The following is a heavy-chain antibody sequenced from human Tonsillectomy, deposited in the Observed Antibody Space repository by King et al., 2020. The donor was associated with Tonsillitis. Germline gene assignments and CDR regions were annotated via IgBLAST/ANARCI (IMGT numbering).Heavy chain of an antibody. CDR2: INPNSGGT. J-gene: IGHJ4*02. D-gene: IGHD7-27*01. V-gene: IGHV1-2*02. CDR3: ARDPSWGGPDFDY. Sequence: QLVQSGAEVKKPGASVKVSCKASGYTFTGYYMYWVRQAPGQGLEWMGWINPNSGGTNYAQKFQGRVTMTRDTSISTAYMELSRLRSDDTAVYHCARDPSWGGPDFDYWGQGTLVTVSS. CDR1: GYTFTGYY.